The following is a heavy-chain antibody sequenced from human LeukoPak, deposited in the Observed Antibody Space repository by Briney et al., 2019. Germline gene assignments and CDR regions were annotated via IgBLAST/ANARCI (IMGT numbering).Heavy chain of an antibody. J-gene: IGHJ3*02. D-gene: IGHD1-26*01. V-gene: IGHV4-59*02. CDR2: IHNSGGT. CDR3: VRDWEGFNFDI. Sequence: SETLSLTCTVSGGSVRSYHWSWIRQSPGEGLEWIAYIHNSGGTSYNPSLQGRVTISVDTSKNQFSLKLRSVTAADTAVYYCVRDWEGFNFDIWGQGTMVTVSS. CDR1: GGSVRSYH.